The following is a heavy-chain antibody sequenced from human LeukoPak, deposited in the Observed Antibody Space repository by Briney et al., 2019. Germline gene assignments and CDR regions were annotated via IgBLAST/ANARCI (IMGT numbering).Heavy chain of an antibody. J-gene: IGHJ4*02. Sequence: GGSLRLSCTAYGFTFGDYAMSWVRQAPGKGLGWVGFIRSKVYGGTTHYAASVKGRFTISRDAPKSIAYLQLNSLKAEDTGVYYCTTTPPGGYYDSSGYPDYWGQGTLVTVSS. CDR3: TTTPPGGYYDSSGYPDY. D-gene: IGHD3-22*01. CDR2: IRSKVYGGTT. CDR1: GFTFGDYA. V-gene: IGHV3-49*04.